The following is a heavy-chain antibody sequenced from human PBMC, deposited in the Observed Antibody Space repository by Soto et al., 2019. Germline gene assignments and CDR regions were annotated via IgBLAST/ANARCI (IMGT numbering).Heavy chain of an antibody. D-gene: IGHD3-22*01. CDR3: ARDGGYYDSSGYPYNWFDP. J-gene: IGHJ5*02. CDR1: RGTFSNYA. CDR2: IIPSFGTA. Sequence: SVKVSCQASRGTFSNYAINWVVQTGLRGLEWMGGIIPSFGTANYAQKFQGRVTITADESTSTAYMELSSLRSEDTAVYYCARDGGYYDSSGYPYNWFDPWGQGTLVTVSS. V-gene: IGHV1-69*13.